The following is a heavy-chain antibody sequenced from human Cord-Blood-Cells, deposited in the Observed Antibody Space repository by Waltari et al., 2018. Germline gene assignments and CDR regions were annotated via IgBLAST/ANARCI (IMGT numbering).Heavy chain of an antibody. J-gene: IGHJ6*02. CDR2: INHSVST. CDR1: GGSFRGYY. D-gene: IGHD6-19*01. V-gene: IGHV4-34*01. Sequence: QVQLQQWGAGLLKPSETLSLTCAVYGGSFRGYYWSWNRHPPGKGVVWTGEINHSVSTNYNPSLKSRVTISVDTSKNQFSLKLSSVTAADTAVYYCARNTKYSSGWYLPRSYYYYGMDVWGQGTTVTVSS. CDR3: ARNTKYSSGWYLPRSYYYYGMDV.